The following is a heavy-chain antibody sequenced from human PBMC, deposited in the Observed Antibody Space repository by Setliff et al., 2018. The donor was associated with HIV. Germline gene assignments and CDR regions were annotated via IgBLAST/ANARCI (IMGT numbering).Heavy chain of an antibody. CDR2: VYPGGSDT. V-gene: IGHV5-51*01. CDR1: RYSFTTYW. Sequence: PGESLKISCKGSRYSFTTYWIAWVRQMPGKGLEWMGIVYPGGSDTRYSPAFQGQVTISADKSISTAYLHWSSLKASDTAMYYCATVDPNYGDYGNFWGQGTLVTVSS. D-gene: IGHD4-17*01. J-gene: IGHJ4*02. CDR3: ATVDPNYGDYGNF.